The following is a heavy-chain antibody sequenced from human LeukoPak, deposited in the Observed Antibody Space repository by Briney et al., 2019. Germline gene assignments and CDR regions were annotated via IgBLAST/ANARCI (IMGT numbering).Heavy chain of an antibody. CDR3: ASHSSGWYVTDY. J-gene: IGHJ4*02. D-gene: IGHD6-19*01. CDR1: GGSISSSSYY. CDR2: IYYSGST. Sequence: PSETLSLTCTVSGGSISSSSYYWGWIRQPPGKGLEWIGSIYYSGSTYYNPSLKSRVTISVDTSKNQFSLKLSSVTAADTAVYYCASHSSGWYVTDYWGQGTLVTVFS. V-gene: IGHV4-39*01.